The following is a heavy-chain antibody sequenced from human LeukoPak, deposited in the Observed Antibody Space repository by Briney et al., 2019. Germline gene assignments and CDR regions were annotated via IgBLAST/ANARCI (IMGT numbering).Heavy chain of an antibody. V-gene: IGHV1-69*13. CDR1: GGTFSSYA. Sequence: ASVKVSCKASGGTFSSYAISWVRQAPGQGLEWMGGIIPIFGTANYAQKFQGRVTITADESTSTAYMELSSLRSEDTAVYYCASRPDDYGDYVWVYWGREPWSPSPQ. D-gene: IGHD4-17*01. CDR3: ASRPDDYGDYVWVY. CDR2: IIPIFGTA. J-gene: IGHJ4*02.